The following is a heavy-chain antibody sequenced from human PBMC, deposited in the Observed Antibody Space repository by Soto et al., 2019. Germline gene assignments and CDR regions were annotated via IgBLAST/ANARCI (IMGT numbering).Heavy chain of an antibody. Sequence: GGSLRLSCAASGVTFSDYYMSWIRTTPGKGLEWVSYISSSGSTIYYADSVKGRFTISRDNAKNSLYLQMNSLRAEDTAVYYCARVEVYCSSTSCYLFDYWGQGTLVTVSS. CDR2: ISSSGSTI. D-gene: IGHD2-2*01. J-gene: IGHJ4*02. CDR3: ARVEVYCSSTSCYLFDY. CDR1: GVTFSDYY. V-gene: IGHV3-11*01.